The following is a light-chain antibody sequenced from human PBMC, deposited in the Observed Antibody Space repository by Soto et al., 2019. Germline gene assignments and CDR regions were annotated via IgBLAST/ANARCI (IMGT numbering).Light chain of an antibody. V-gene: IGLV2-23*01. CDR1: SSDVGSYNS. Sequence: QSALTQPASVSGSPGQPIAISCTGTSSDVGSYNSVSWYQQHPGKAPKLMIYEGSKRPSGVSDRFSGSKSGNTASLTISGLQAEDEADYYCCSYAGNPYVFGTGTKVTVL. CDR3: CSYAGNPYV. CDR2: EGS. J-gene: IGLJ1*01.